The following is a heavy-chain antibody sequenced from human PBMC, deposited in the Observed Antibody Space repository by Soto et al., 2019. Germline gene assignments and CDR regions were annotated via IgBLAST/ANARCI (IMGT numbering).Heavy chain of an antibody. D-gene: IGHD3-16*01. CDR3: ARDGVWIRVLDY. CDR2: IKQDGSEK. Sequence: EVQLVESGGGLVQPGGSLRLSCAASGFTFSSYWMSWVRQAPGKGLEWVANIKQDGSEKYYVDSVKGRFTIARDNAKNSLYLHMNSLRAADPAVYYCARDGVWIRVLDYWGQGTLVTVSS. CDR1: GFTFSSYW. J-gene: IGHJ4*02. V-gene: IGHV3-7*01.